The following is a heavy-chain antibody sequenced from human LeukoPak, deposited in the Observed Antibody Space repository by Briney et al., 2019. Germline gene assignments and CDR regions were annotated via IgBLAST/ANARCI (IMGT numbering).Heavy chain of an antibody. V-gene: IGHV3-7*01. CDR1: GFTFSSYW. Sequence: GGSLRLSCAASGFTFSSYWMSWVRQAPGKGLEWVANIKQDGSGKYYVDSVKGRFTISRDNAKNSLYLQMNSLRAEDTAVYYCARDTPPTYYYYGMDVWGQGTTVTVSS. J-gene: IGHJ6*02. CDR3: ARDTPPTYYYYGMDV. CDR2: IKQDGSGK. D-gene: IGHD2-15*01.